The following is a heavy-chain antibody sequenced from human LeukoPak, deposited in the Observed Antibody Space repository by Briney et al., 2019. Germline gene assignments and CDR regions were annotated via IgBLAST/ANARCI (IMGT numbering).Heavy chain of an antibody. Sequence: GGSLRLSCAASGFTFSNAWMSWVRQAPGKGLEWVGRIKSKTDGGTTDYAAPVKGRFTISRDDSKNTLYLQMNSLKTEDTAVYYCTTEPYGSGLFDYWGQGTLVTVSS. CDR1: GFTFSNAW. V-gene: IGHV3-15*01. D-gene: IGHD3-10*01. J-gene: IGHJ4*02. CDR2: IKSKTDGGTT. CDR3: TTEPYGSGLFDY.